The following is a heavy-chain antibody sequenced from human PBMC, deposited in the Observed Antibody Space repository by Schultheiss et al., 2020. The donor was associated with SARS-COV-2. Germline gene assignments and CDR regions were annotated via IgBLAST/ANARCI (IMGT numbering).Heavy chain of an antibody. CDR3: ARRPTNYYYMDV. Sequence: GGSLRLSCAASGFTFSDYYMSWIRQAPGKGLEWVSYISSSSSTIYYADSVKGRFTISRDNAKNSLYLQMNSLRAEDTAVYYCARRPTNYYYMDVWGKGTTVTVSS. V-gene: IGHV3-11*04. D-gene: IGHD1-26*01. J-gene: IGHJ6*03. CDR2: ISSSSSTI. CDR1: GFTFSDYY.